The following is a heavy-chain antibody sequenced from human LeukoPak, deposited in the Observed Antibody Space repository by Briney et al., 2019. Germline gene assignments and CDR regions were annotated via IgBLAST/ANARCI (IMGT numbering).Heavy chain of an antibody. D-gene: IGHD2-21*01. CDR2: IYYSGST. CDR3: ARQAAYSGFDP. J-gene: IGHJ5*02. V-gene: IGHV4-30-4*01. CDR1: GGSISSGDYY. Sequence: PSETLSLTCTVSGGSISSGDYYWSWIRQPPGKGLEWIGYIYYSGSTYYNPSLKSRVTISVDTSKNQFSLKLSSVTAADTAVYYCARQAAYSGFDPWGQGTLVTVSS.